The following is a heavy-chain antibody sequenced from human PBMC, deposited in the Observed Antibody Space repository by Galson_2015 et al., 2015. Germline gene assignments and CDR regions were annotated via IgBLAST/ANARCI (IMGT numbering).Heavy chain of an antibody. V-gene: IGHV3-33*01. Sequence: SLRLSCAASGFTFSSYGMHWVRQAPGKGLEWVAVIWYDGSNKYYADSVKGRFTISRDNSKNTLYLQMNSLGAEDTAVYYCARDARNRYNWNQGYFDYWGQGTLVTVSS. CDR1: GFTFSSYG. D-gene: IGHD1-1*01. CDR3: ARDARNRYNWNQGYFDY. J-gene: IGHJ4*02. CDR2: IWYDGSNK.